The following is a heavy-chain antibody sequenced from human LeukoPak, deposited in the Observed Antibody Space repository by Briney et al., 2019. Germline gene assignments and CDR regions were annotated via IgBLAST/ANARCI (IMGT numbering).Heavy chain of an antibody. D-gene: IGHD6-13*01. CDR1: GGSFSGYY. Sequence: SETLSLTCAVYGGSFSGYYWSWIRQPPGKGLEWIGEINHSGSTNYNPSLKSRVTISVDTSKNQFSLKRSSVTAADTAVYYCARLSSSWYKYYFDYWGQGTLVTVSS. CDR2: INHSGST. CDR3: ARLSSSWYKYYFDY. J-gene: IGHJ4*02. V-gene: IGHV4-34*01.